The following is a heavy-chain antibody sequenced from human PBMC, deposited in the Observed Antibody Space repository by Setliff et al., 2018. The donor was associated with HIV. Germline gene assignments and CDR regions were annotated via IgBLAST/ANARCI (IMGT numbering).Heavy chain of an antibody. CDR1: GFSFSTYE. V-gene: IGHV3-48*03. J-gene: IGHJ4*02. Sequence: PGGSLRLSCAASGFSFSTYEMKWVRQAPGKGLEWLSYIDKGGRTTYYAGSVKGRFTISRDDAKNSLYLQMNSLRAEDTALYYCARDHLSSKPTVEIDYWGQGILVTVSS. CDR3: ARDHLSSKPTVEIDY. D-gene: IGHD6-19*01. CDR2: IDKGGRTT.